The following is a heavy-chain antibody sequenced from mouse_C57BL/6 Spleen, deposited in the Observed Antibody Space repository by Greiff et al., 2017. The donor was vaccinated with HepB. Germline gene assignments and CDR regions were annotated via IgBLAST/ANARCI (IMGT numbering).Heavy chain of an antibody. J-gene: IGHJ4*01. CDR3: ARSPSHEANYYAMDY. V-gene: IGHV3-8*01. D-gene: IGHD6-1*01. CDR2: ISYSGST. Sequence: EVKLEESGPGLAKPSQTLSLTCSVTGYSITSDYWNWIRKFPGNKLEYMGYISYSGSTYYNPSLKSRISITRDTSKNQYYLQLNSVTTEDTATYYCARSPSHEANYYAMDYWGQGTSVTVSS. CDR1: GYSITSDY.